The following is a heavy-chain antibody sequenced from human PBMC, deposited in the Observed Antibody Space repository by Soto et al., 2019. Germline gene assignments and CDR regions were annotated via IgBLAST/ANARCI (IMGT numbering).Heavy chain of an antibody. D-gene: IGHD3-10*01. V-gene: IGHV4-59*01. CDR2: IYYSGST. CDR3: ARDRWGEDGSGSYSLDY. J-gene: IGHJ4*02. Sequence: QVQLLESGPGLVKPSETLSLTCTVSGGSISSYYWSWIRQPPGKGLEWIGYIYYSGSTNYNPSLKSRVTISVDTSKNQFSLKLSSVTAADTAVYYCARDRWGEDGSGSYSLDYWGQGTLVTVSS. CDR1: GGSISSYY.